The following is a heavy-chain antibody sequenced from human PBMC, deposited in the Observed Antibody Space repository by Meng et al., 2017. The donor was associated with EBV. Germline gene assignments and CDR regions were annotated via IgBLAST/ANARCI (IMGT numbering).Heavy chain of an antibody. CDR3: AKSSSSTPGVVDS. Sequence: QAPLQESGPGLVKPSETLSLTCTVSGASVSGGTFHWSWIRQPPGKELQWIGYIYDGGTTIYNPSLKSRVTIFLDTSRNQFSLGLRSVTTADTAVYYCAKSSSSTPGVVDSWGQGTLVTVSS. J-gene: IGHJ4*02. CDR1: GASVSGGTFH. V-gene: IGHV4-61*01. CDR2: IYDGGTT. D-gene: IGHD2-2*01.